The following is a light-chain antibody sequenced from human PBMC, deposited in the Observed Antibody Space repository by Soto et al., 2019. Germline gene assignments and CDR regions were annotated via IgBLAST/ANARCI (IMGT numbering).Light chain of an antibody. Sequence: QSALTQPASVSGSPGQSITISCTGTSSDVGSYNLVSWYQQHPGKAPKVMIYEVTKRPSGVSNRFSGSKSGNTASLTISGLQAEDEADYHCCSYAGSSTFWVFGGGTQLTVL. J-gene: IGLJ3*02. CDR2: EVT. CDR3: CSYAGSSTFWV. V-gene: IGLV2-23*02. CDR1: SSDVGSYNL.